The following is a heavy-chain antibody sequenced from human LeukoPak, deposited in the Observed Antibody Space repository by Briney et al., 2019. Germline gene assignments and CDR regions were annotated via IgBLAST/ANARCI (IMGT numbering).Heavy chain of an antibody. J-gene: IGHJ4*02. CDR3: AKSVRWELPIDY. D-gene: IGHD1-26*01. V-gene: IGHV3-9*01. Sequence: SGGSLRLSCAASGFTVSNNYMSWVRQAPGKGLEWVSGISWNSGSIGYADSVKGRFTISRDNAKNSLYLQMNSLRAEDTALYYCAKSVRWELPIDYWGQGTLVTVSS. CDR2: ISWNSGSI. CDR1: GFTVSNNY.